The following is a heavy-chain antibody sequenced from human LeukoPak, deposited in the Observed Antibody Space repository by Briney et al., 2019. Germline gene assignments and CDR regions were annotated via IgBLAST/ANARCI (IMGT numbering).Heavy chain of an antibody. J-gene: IGHJ4*02. Sequence: PSQTLSLTCTVSGGSISSGDYYWSWIRQPPGKGLEWIGYIYYSGSTYYNPSLKSRVTISVDTSKNPFSLKLSSVTAADTAVYYCARGPDRVLRYFDWLPSYFDYWGQGTLVTVSS. D-gene: IGHD3-9*01. CDR1: GGSISSGDYY. V-gene: IGHV4-30-4*01. CDR3: ARGPDRVLRYFDWLPSYFDY. CDR2: IYYSGST.